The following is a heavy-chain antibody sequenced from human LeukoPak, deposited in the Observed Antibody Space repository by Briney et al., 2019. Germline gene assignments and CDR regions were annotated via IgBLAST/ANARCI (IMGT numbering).Heavy chain of an antibody. V-gene: IGHV3-7*01. D-gene: IGHD2-2*01. CDR2: IKQDGSEK. CDR1: GFTFSSYW. CDR3: ARDNDVYCSSTSCLGWDY. Sequence: GGSLRLSCAASGFTFSSYWMSWVRQAPGKGLEWVANIKQDGSEKYYVDSVKGRFTISRDNAKNSLYLQMNSLRAEDTAVYYCARDNDVYCSSTSCLGWDYWGQGTLVTVSS. J-gene: IGHJ4*02.